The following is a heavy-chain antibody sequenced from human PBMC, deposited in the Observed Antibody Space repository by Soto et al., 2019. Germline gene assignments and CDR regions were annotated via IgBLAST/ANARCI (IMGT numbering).Heavy chain of an antibody. D-gene: IGHD5-12*01. J-gene: IGHJ6*02. V-gene: IGHV1-69*13. CDR3: ARDRRRSSGYVVHYGMDV. Sequence: ASVRVSCKASGGTFSSYAISWVRQAPGQGLEWMGGIIPIFGTASYAQKFQGRVTITADESTSTAYMELSSLRSEDTAVYYCARDRRRSSGYVVHYGMDVWGQGTTVTVSS. CDR2: IIPIFGTA. CDR1: GGTFSSYA.